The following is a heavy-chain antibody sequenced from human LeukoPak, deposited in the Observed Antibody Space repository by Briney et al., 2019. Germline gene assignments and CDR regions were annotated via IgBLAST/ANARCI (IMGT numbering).Heavy chain of an antibody. CDR3: EREILYDSTAYYL. CDR2: IYHSGSS. D-gene: IGHD3-22*01. V-gene: IGHV4-39*01. J-gene: IGHJ4*02. Sequence: SETLSLTCSVSGGSISTSAYNWGWIRPPPGKGLEWIGSIYHSGSSYDNPSLKSRLTLSIDTSRNQFSLTLKSVTAADSGVYFCEREILYDSTAYYLWGQGTVVTVSS. CDR1: GGSISTSAYN.